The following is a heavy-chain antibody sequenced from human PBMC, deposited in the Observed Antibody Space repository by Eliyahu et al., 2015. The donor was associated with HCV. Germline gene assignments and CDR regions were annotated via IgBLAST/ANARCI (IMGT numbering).Heavy chain of an antibody. CDR2: INHSGST. Sequence: QVQLQQWGAGLLKPSETLSLTCAVYGGSFSGYYWSWIRQPPGKGLEWIGEINHSGSTNYNPSLKSRVTISVDTSKNQFSLKLSSVTAADTAVYYCARGQFPDYGADYWGQGTLVTVSS. V-gene: IGHV4-34*01. J-gene: IGHJ4*02. CDR3: ARGQFPDYGADY. CDR1: GGSFSGYY. D-gene: IGHD4-17*01.